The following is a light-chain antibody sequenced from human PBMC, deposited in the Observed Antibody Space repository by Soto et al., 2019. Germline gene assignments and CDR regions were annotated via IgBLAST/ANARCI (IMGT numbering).Light chain of an antibody. Sequence: DIQLTQSPSFLSLSVGDRVTITCRASQNISSYLSWYHQKPGKAPKLLIYVASTRQSGVPSRFSGSGSGTEFTLTISSLQPEDFAIYYCQQLNSYPYTFGQGTKVEIK. J-gene: IGKJ2*01. CDR1: QNISSY. V-gene: IGKV1-9*01. CDR3: QQLNSYPYT. CDR2: VAS.